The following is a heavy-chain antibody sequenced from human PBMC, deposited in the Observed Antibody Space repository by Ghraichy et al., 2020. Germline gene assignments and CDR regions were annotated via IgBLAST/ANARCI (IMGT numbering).Heavy chain of an antibody. J-gene: IGHJ5*02. CDR2: INHSGST. D-gene: IGHD3-3*01. CDR3: VRGGGTYDFWSGYYMRRNNWFDP. CDR1: GGSFSGYY. V-gene: IGHV4-34*01. Sequence: SETLSLTCAVYGGSFSGYYWSWIRQPPGKGLEWIGEINHSGSTNYNPSLKSRVTISVDTSKNQFSLKLSSVTAADTAVYYCVRGGGTYDFWSGYYMRRNNWFDPWGQGTLVTVSS.